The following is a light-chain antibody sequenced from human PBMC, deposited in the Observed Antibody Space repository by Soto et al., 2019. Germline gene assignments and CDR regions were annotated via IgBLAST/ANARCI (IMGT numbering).Light chain of an antibody. CDR3: SSFRRSNTPHVL. V-gene: IGLV2-14*01. CDR2: GVT. Sequence: SALTQPASVSGSPGQSITISCTGTDSDVGGYNFVSWYQQHPGKAPKLMIYGVTNRPSGVSNRFSGSKSGTTASLTISGPQAEDDANYYCSSFRRSNTPHVLFGGGTKLTVL. J-gene: IGLJ2*01. CDR1: DSDVGGYNF.